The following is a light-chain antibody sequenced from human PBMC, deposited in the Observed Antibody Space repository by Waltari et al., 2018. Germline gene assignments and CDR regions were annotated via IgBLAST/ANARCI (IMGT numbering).Light chain of an antibody. CDR1: SSDIGSYNY. CDR3: SSYMDTTALEL. CDR2: DVT. Sequence: QSALTQPASVSGSPGQSMTISCTGTSSDIGSYNYVSWYQQHPGKAPKLIIFDVTNRPSGVSNRFSGSKSGNTASLSISGLQGEDEADYYCSSYMDTTALELFGGGTSLTVL. V-gene: IGLV2-14*03. J-gene: IGLJ2*01.